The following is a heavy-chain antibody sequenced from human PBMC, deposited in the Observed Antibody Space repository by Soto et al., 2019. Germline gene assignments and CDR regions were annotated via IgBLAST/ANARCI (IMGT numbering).Heavy chain of an antibody. Sequence: LKISCKGSGYSFTSYWISWVRQMPGKGLEWMGRIDPSDSYTNYSPSFQGHVTISADKSISTAYLQWSSLKASDTAMYYCARRGLGYCSSTSCSYGMDVWGQGTTVTVSS. CDR2: IDPSDSYT. CDR1: GYSFTSYW. J-gene: IGHJ6*02. CDR3: ARRGLGYCSSTSCSYGMDV. D-gene: IGHD2-2*01. V-gene: IGHV5-10-1*01.